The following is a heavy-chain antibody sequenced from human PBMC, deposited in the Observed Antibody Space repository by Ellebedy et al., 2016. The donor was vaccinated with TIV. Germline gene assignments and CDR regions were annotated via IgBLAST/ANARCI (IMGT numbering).Heavy chain of an antibody. D-gene: IGHD5-24*01. CDR3: ARPEKATKYGGFDY. CDR2: IYPGDSDT. J-gene: IGHJ4*02. CDR1: GYSFTSYW. V-gene: IGHV5-51*01. Sequence: GGSLRLSCVGSGYSFTSYWIGWVRQMPGKGLEWMGRIYPGDSDTKYSPSFQGQVTISADKSISTAYLQWSSLKASDTAMYYCARPEKATKYGGFDYWGQGTLVTVSS.